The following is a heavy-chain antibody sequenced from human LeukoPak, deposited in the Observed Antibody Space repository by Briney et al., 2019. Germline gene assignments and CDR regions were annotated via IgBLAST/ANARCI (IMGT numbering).Heavy chain of an antibody. V-gene: IGHV4-59*01. J-gene: IGHJ5*02. CDR2: IYYSGST. Sequence: SETLSLTCTVSGGSISSYYWSWIRQPSGKGLEWIGYIYYSGSTNYNPSLKGRVTISVDTSKNQFSLKLSSVTAADTAVYYCARAIYWFPWFDPWGQGTLVTVSS. D-gene: IGHD2-8*02. CDR1: GGSISSYY. CDR3: ARAIYWFPWFDP.